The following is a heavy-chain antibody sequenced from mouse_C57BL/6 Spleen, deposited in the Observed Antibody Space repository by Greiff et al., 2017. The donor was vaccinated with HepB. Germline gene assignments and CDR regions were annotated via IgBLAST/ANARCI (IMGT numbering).Heavy chain of an antibody. CDR2: INPNNGGT. J-gene: IGHJ2*01. Sequence: EVKLQQSGPELVKPGASVKISCKASGYTFTDYYMNWVKQSHGKSLEWIGDINPNNGGTSYNQKFKGKATLTVDKSSSTAYMELRSLTSEDSAVYYCARGNDYWGQGTTLTVSS. CDR3: ARGNDY. V-gene: IGHV1-26*01. CDR1: GYTFTDYY.